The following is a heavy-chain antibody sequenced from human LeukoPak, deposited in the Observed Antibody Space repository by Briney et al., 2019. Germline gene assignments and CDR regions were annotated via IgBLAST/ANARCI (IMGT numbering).Heavy chain of an antibody. Sequence: ASVKVSCKASGYTFTSYGISWVRQAPGQGLEWMGWINPNSGGTNFAQNFQGRVTMTRDTSISAAYMELSRLRSDDTAVYYCARATVTFDYWGQGTLVSVSS. D-gene: IGHD4-17*01. V-gene: IGHV1-2*02. CDR3: ARATVTFDY. J-gene: IGHJ4*02. CDR2: INPNSGGT. CDR1: GYTFTSYG.